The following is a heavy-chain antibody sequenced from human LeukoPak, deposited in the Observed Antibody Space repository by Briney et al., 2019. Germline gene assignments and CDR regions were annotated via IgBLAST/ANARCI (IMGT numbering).Heavy chain of an antibody. CDR1: GFIFSNYA. Sequence: GGSLRLSCAASGFIFSNYAMSWVRQAPGKGLEWVPIISGSGINTYYADSVKGRFTISRDNSKNTLYLQMNSLRAEDTAVYYCAKNDYGSGSYYSKNLDYWGQGTLVTVSS. CDR2: ISGSGINT. CDR3: AKNDYGSGSYYSKNLDY. D-gene: IGHD3-10*01. V-gene: IGHV3-23*01. J-gene: IGHJ4*02.